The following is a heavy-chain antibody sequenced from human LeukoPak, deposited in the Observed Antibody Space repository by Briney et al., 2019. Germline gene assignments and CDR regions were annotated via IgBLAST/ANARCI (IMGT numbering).Heavy chain of an antibody. CDR1: GGTFSSYA. CDR2: IIPILGIA. D-gene: IGHD6-13*01. CDR3: ARVAAAAGTPRAGSAFDY. V-gene: IGHV1-69*04. Sequence: SVKVSCKASGGTFSSYAISWVRQAPGQGLEWMGRIIPILGIANYAQKFQGRVTITADKSTSTAYMELSSLRSEGTAVYYRARVAAAAGTPRAGSAFDYWGQGTLVTVSS. J-gene: IGHJ4*02.